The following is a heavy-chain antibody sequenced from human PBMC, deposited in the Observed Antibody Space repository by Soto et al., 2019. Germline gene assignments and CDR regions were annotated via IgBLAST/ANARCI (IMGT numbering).Heavy chain of an antibody. CDR2: IYPGDSDT. Sequence: GESLKISCKGSGYSFTSYWIGWVRQMRGKGLEWMGIIYPGDSDTRYSPSFQGQVTISADKSISTAYLQWSSLKASDTAMYYCARHLPSFGEFPNWFDPWGQGPLVTVSS. J-gene: IGHJ5*02. CDR1: GYSFTSYW. V-gene: IGHV5-51*01. D-gene: IGHD3-10*01. CDR3: ARHLPSFGEFPNWFDP.